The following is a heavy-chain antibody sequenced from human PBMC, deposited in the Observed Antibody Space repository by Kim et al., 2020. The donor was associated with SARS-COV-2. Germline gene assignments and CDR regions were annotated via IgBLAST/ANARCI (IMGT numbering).Heavy chain of an antibody. V-gene: IGHV1-3*01. CDR2: INAGNGNT. CDR1: GYTFTSYA. J-gene: IGHJ5*02. Sequence: ASVKVSCKASGYTFTSYAMHWVRQAPGQRLEWMGWINAGNGNTKYSQKFQGRVTITRDTSASTAYMELSSLRSEDTAVYYCAREMATITWTNNKNNNWFDPWGQGTLVTVSS. CDR3: AREMATITWTNNKNNNWFDP. D-gene: IGHD5-12*01.